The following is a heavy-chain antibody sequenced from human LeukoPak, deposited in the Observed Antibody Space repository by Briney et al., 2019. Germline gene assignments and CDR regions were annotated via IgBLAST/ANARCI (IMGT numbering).Heavy chain of an antibody. CDR2: IYYSGNT. D-gene: IGHD2-2*02. J-gene: IGHJ3*02. CDR1: GGSISSGNYY. CDR3: ARGPYTNTWEHDAFDI. Sequence: PSQTLSLTCTVSGGSISSGNYYWSWIRQPPGKGLEWIGYIYYSGNTYYNPSLKSRVSISVNRSKKQFSLKLNSVTAADTAVYYCARGPYTNTWEHDAFDIWGQGTMVTVSS. V-gene: IGHV4-30-2*01.